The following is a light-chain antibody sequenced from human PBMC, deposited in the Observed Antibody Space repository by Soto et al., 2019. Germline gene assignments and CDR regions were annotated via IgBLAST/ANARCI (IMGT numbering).Light chain of an antibody. Sequence: DIQMTQSPSSLSASVGYSVTITCRASQTIAMYVNWFQQKPGKAPKPLIYTTSSLQSGVPPRFSGSGSETDFTLTISRLQPEDSATYYCQQSFTTPYTFGQGTKLEIK. CDR2: TTS. V-gene: IGKV1-39*01. CDR3: QQSFTTPYT. J-gene: IGKJ2*01. CDR1: QTIAMY.